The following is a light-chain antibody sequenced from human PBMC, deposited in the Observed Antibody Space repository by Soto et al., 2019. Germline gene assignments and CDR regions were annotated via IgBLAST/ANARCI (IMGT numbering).Light chain of an antibody. CDR1: SGHSSYA. J-gene: IGLJ2*01. CDR2: LNSDGSH. Sequence: QLVLTQSPSASASLGASVKLTCTLSSGHSSYAIAWHQQQPEKGPRYLMKLNSDGSHSKGDGIPDRFSGSSSGAERYLTISSLQSEDEADYYCQTWGTGIQVVFGGGTKLPS. CDR3: QTWGTGIQVV. V-gene: IGLV4-69*01.